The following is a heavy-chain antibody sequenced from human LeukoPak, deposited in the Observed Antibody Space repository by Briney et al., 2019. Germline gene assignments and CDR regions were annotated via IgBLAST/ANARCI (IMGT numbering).Heavy chain of an antibody. CDR3: ARGRNYYDSSAAGY. Sequence: PSETLSLTCAVYGGSLNGYYWSWLRQPPGKGLEWIGEINHSGSTNYNPSLKSRVTISVDTSKNQFSLKLSSVTAADTAVYYCARGRNYYDSSAAGYWGQGTLVTVSS. D-gene: IGHD3-22*01. V-gene: IGHV4-34*01. CDR2: INHSGST. CDR1: GGSLNGYY. J-gene: IGHJ4*02.